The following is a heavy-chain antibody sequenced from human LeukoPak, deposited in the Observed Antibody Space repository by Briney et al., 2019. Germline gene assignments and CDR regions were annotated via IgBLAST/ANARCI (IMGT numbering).Heavy chain of an antibody. CDR3: ARVASRWVAALFHQTNNWFDP. Sequence: GASVKVSCKASGYTFTSYYMHWVRQAPGQGLEWMGIINPSGGSASYAQKFQGRVTMTRDMSTSTVYMELSSLRSEDTAVYYCARVASRWVAALFHQTNNWFDPWGQGTLVTVSS. D-gene: IGHD2-15*01. J-gene: IGHJ5*02. CDR1: GYTFTSYY. V-gene: IGHV1-46*01. CDR2: INPSGGSA.